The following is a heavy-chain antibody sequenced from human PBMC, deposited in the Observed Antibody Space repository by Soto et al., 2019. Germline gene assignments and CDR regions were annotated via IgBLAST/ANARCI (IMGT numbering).Heavy chain of an antibody. CDR3: AKAHEYSSSSVIFEY. D-gene: IGHD6-6*01. J-gene: IGHJ4*02. Sequence: EVQLVESGGGLVQPGRSLRLSCAASGFTFDDYAMHWVRQAPGKGLEWVSGISWNSGSIGYADSVKGRFTISRDNAKNSLYLQMNGLRAEDTALYYCAKAHEYSSSSVIFEYWGQGTLVTVSS. CDR2: ISWNSGSI. CDR1: GFTFDDYA. V-gene: IGHV3-9*01.